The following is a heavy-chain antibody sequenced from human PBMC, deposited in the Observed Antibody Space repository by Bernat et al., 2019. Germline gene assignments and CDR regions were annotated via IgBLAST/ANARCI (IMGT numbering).Heavy chain of an antibody. D-gene: IGHD3-3*02. J-gene: IGHJ4*02. V-gene: IGHV3-33*06. CDR2: IWGDGSKK. CDR3: AKGTSGAGDFDY. Sequence: QVQLVESGGGVVQAGRSLRLSCAASGYTFSNSGMHWVRQAPGKGLEWVAVIWGDGSKKFYADSVKGRFSISKDDSKNTLYLQMNSLTAEDTAVYYCAKGTSGAGDFDYWGQGALVTVSS. CDR1: GYTFSNSG.